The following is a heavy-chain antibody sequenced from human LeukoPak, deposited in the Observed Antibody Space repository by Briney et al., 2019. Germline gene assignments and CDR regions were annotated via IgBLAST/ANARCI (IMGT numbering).Heavy chain of an antibody. D-gene: IGHD1-26*01. CDR1: GFTFSSHA. CDR3: VKDYQVGNSPAFGDY. CDR2: LIENGATT. J-gene: IGHJ4*02. V-gene: IGHV3-23*01. Sequence: GGSLRPSCAASGFTFSSHAMSWVRRAPGKGLEWVSGLIENGATTYYADSVKGRFTISRDNSRNTMYLQMNSLRVEDTAVYYCVKDYQVGNSPAFGDYWGQGTLVTISS.